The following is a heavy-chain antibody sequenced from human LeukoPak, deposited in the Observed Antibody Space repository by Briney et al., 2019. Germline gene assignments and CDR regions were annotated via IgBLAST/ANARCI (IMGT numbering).Heavy chain of an antibody. Sequence: GGSLRLSCAASGFNFTYYAMNWVRQAPGRGLEWVSLISSSGGSTYYAGSVKGRFTISRDNSKSTLYLQMNSLSAEDTAIYYCAKDGPTAIPSWFDPWGKGTLVTVSS. J-gene: IGHJ5*02. CDR1: GFNFTYYA. V-gene: IGHV3-23*01. CDR2: ISSSGGST. D-gene: IGHD2-21*02. CDR3: AKDGPTAIPSWFDP.